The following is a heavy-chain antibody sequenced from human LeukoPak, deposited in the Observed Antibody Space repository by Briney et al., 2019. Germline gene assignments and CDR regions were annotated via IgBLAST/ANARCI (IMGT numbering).Heavy chain of an antibody. CDR2: ISGSGGST. CDR3: AKVVDSSGWYRGYYFDY. J-gene: IGHJ4*02. V-gene: IGHV3-23*01. CDR1: GFTFSSYA. D-gene: IGHD6-19*01. Sequence: GGSLRLSCAASGFTFSSYAMSWVRQAPGKGLEWVSAISGSGGSTYYADSVKGRFTISRDNSKNTLYLQMNSLRAEDTAVYYCAKVVDSSGWYRGYYFDYWGQGTLVTVSS.